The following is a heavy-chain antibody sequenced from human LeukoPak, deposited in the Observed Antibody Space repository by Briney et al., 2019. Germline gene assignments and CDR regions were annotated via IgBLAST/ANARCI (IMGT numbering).Heavy chain of an antibody. V-gene: IGHV3-21*01. CDR1: GFTFSSYS. D-gene: IGHD6-19*01. CDR3: ARILAVGWFDP. J-gene: IGHJ5*02. CDR2: ISSSSSYI. Sequence: GGSLRLSCAASGFTFSSYSMNWVRQAPGKGLEWVSSISSSSSYIYYADSVKGRFTISRDNAKNSLYLQMNSLRAEDTAVYCCARILAVGWFDPWGQGTLVTVSS.